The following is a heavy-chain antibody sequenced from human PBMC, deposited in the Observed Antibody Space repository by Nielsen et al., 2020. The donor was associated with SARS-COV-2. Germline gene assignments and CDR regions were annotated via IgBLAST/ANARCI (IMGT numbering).Heavy chain of an antibody. Sequence: SETLSLTCAVYGGSFSSYYWSWIRQPPGKGLEWIGYIYYSGSTNYNPSLKSRVTISVDTSKNQFSLKLSSVTAADTAVYYCARDSCSGGSCFYYYYGMDVWGQGTTVTVSS. CDR3: ARDSCSGGSCFYYYYGMDV. CDR2: IYYSGST. D-gene: IGHD2-15*01. J-gene: IGHJ6*02. CDR1: GGSFSSYY. V-gene: IGHV4-59*13.